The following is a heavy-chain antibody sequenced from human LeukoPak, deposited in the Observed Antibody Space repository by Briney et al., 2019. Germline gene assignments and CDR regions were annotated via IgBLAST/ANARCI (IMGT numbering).Heavy chain of an antibody. CDR2: ISSSSSYI. V-gene: IGHV3-21*01. Sequence: GGSLRLSCAASGFTFSSYSMNWVRQAPGKGLEWVSSISSSSSYIYYADSVKGRFTISRDNAKNSLHLQMNSLRAEDTAVYYCARERSTMIVVVINSYSDYWGQGTLVTVSS. CDR1: GFTFSSYS. D-gene: IGHD3-22*01. CDR3: ARERSTMIVVVINSYSDY. J-gene: IGHJ4*02.